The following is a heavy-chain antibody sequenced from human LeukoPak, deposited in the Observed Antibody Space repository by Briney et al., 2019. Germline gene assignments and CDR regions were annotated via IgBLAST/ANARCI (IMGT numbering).Heavy chain of an antibody. J-gene: IGHJ4*02. CDR2: INPNSGGT. V-gene: IGHV1-2*02. CDR1: GYTFTGYY. CDR3: ARDSSVASSGCFFD. D-gene: IGHD3-22*01. Sequence: ASVKVSCKASGYTFTGYYMRWVRQAPGQGLEWMGWINPNSGGTNYAQKFQGRVTMTRDTSISTPHMELSRLRSDDTAVYYCARDSSVASSGCFFDWGQGTLVTVSS.